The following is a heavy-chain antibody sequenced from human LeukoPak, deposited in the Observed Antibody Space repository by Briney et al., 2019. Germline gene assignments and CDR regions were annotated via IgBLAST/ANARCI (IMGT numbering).Heavy chain of an antibody. J-gene: IGHJ4*02. CDR1: GGTFSSYA. V-gene: IGHV1-69*05. CDR3: TRLGSSSSSDY. Sequence: SVKVSCKASGGTFSSYAISWVRQAPGQGLEWMGGIIPIFGTANYAQKFQGRVPITTDESASTAYMELRSLRSEDTAVYCCTRLGSSSSSDYWGQGTLVTVSS. CDR2: IIPIFGTA. D-gene: IGHD6-6*01.